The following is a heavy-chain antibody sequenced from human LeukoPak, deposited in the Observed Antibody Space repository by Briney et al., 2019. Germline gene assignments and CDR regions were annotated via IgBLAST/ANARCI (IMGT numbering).Heavy chain of an antibody. V-gene: IGHV3-23*01. Sequence: GGSLRLSCAASGFTFNNYAMSWVRQAPGKGLEWVSAISGSGGSTYYADSVKGRFTISRDNSKNTLYLQMNSLRAEDTAVYYCVGRYCSSTSCYFDFDYWGQGTLVTVSS. J-gene: IGHJ4*02. CDR1: GFTFNNYA. CDR2: ISGSGGST. D-gene: IGHD2-2*01. CDR3: VGRYCSSTSCYFDFDY.